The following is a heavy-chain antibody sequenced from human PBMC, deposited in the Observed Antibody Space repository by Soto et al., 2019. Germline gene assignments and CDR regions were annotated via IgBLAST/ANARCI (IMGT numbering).Heavy chain of an antibody. CDR3: AKSLDIHYKNWFDP. D-gene: IGHD4-4*01. CDR2: ISDTGTRT. V-gene: IGHV3-23*01. Sequence: QILESGGSLVQPGGSLRLSCVAAGFTFSSAAMNWVRQAPGKGLEWVSIISDTGTRTHYADSVKGRFTIFRDNSKNTLYLDMNSLRAEDTAVYYCAKSLDIHYKNWFDPWGQGTLVTVSS. CDR1: GFTFSSAA. J-gene: IGHJ5*02.